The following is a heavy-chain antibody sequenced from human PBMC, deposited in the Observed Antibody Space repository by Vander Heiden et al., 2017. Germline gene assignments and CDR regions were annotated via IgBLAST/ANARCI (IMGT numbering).Heavy chain of an antibody. J-gene: IGHJ3*02. Sequence: EVQLLESGGGLVQPGGSLRLSCAASGFTFSSYAMSWVRQDPGKGREWVSAISGSGGSTYYADSVKGRFTISRDNSKNTLYLQMNSLRAEDTAVYYCAKSLTEGYYDSTDAFDIWGQGTMVTVSS. CDR1: GFTFSSYA. CDR3: AKSLTEGYYDSTDAFDI. CDR2: ISGSGGST. V-gene: IGHV3-23*01. D-gene: IGHD3-22*01.